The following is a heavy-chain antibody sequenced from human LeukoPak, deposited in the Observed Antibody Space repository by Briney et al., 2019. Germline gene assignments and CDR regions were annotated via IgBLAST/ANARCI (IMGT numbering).Heavy chain of an antibody. J-gene: IGHJ4*02. CDR3: ARGLADYYDSSGYSW. CDR2: IWYDGSNK. D-gene: IGHD3-22*01. Sequence: GGSLRLSCAASGFTFSSYGMHWVRQAPGKGLEWVAVIWYDGSNKYYADSVKGRFTISRDNAKNTLYLQMNSLRAEDTAVYYCARGLADYYDSSGYSWWGQGTLVTVSS. V-gene: IGHV3-33*01. CDR1: GFTFSSYG.